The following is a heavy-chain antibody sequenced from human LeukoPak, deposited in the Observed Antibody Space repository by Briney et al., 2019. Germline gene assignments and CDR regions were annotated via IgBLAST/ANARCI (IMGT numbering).Heavy chain of an antibody. CDR2: ISSSSSYI. V-gene: IGHV3-21*01. Sequence: PGGSLRLSCAASGFTFSSYSMNWVRQAPGKGLEWVSSISSSSSYIYYADSVKGRFTISRDKAKNSLYVQMNRLRAEDTAVYYCARVGNPSYDDFWSGSHYFDYWGQGSPYSVSS. J-gene: IGHJ4*02. CDR3: ARVGNPSYDDFWSGSHYFDY. CDR1: GFTFSSYS. D-gene: IGHD3-3*01.